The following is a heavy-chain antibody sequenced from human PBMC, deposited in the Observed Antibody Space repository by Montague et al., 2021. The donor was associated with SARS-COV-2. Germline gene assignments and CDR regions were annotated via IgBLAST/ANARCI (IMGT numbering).Heavy chain of an antibody. D-gene: IGHD3-9*01. CDR2: LFYSENT. CDR3: ARLGLRYFDWLLVGEGYFDY. Sequence: TLSLTCTLCGAPVVMGGSCWSWIHPPAGQCLDWIGYLFYSENTYYNPSLKSRVTISVDTSKNQFSLKLSSVTAADTAVYYCARLGLRYFDWLLVGEGYFDYWGQGTLVTVSS. J-gene: IGHJ4*02. CDR1: GAPVVMGGSC. V-gene: IGHV4-31*03.